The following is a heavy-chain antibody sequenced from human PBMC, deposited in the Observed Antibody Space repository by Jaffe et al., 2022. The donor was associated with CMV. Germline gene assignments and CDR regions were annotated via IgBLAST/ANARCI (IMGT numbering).Heavy chain of an antibody. CDR3: VKDLRGGGSYADY. V-gene: IGHV3-64D*06. CDR2: ISSNGGST. Sequence: EVQLVESGGGLVQPGGSLRLSCSASGFTFSSYAMHWVRQAPGKGLEYVSAISSNGGSTYYADSVKGRFTISRDNSKNTLYLQMSSLRAEDTAVYYCVKDLRGGGSYADYWGQGTLVTVSS. J-gene: IGHJ4*02. D-gene: IGHD1-26*01. CDR1: GFTFSSYA.